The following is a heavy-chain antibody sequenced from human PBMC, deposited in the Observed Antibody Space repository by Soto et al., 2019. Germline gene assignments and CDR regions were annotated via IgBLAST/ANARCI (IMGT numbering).Heavy chain of an antibody. V-gene: IGHV1-69*13. CDR1: GGTFSSYA. CDR3: ARRGIVGARGAFDI. Sequence: ASVKVSCKASGGTFSSYAISWVRQAPGQGLEWMGGIIPIFGTANYAQKFQGRVTITADESTSTAYMELSSLRSEDTAVYYCARRGIVGARGAFDIWGQGTMVTVSS. CDR2: IIPIFGTA. D-gene: IGHD1-26*01. J-gene: IGHJ3*02.